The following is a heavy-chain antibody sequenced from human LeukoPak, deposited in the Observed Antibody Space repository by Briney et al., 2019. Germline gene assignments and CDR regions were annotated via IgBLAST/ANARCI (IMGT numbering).Heavy chain of an antibody. CDR1: GFTFSSYS. J-gene: IGHJ4*02. Sequence: PGGSLRLSCAASGFTFSSYSMNWVRQAPGKGLEWVSSISSSSSYIYYADSVKGRFTISRDNAKNSLYLQMNSLRAEDTAVYYCASSHQSSEELQQGEGFDYWGQGTLVTVSS. CDR2: ISSSSSYI. D-gene: IGHD1-26*01. V-gene: IGHV3-21*01. CDR3: ASSHQSSEELQQGEGFDY.